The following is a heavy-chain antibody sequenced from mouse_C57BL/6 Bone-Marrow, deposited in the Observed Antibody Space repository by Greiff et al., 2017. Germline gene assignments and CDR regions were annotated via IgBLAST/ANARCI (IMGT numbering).Heavy chain of an antibody. CDR2: IHPNSGST. V-gene: IGHV1-64*01. CDR3: ARRYYGSSKYYYAMDY. D-gene: IGHD1-1*01. CDR1: GYTFTSYW. J-gene: IGHJ4*01. Sequence: QVQLQQSGAELVTPGASVKLSCKASGYTFTSYWMHWVKQRPGQGLEWIGMIHPNSGSTNYNEKFKSKATLTVDKSSSTAYMQLSSLTSEDSAVYDCARRYYGSSKYYYAMDYWGQGTSVTVSS.